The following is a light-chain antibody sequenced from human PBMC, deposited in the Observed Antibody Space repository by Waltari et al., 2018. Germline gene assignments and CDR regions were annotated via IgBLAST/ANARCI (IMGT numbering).Light chain of an antibody. CDR3: SSYTSNNAV. V-gene: IGLV2-14*03. J-gene: IGLJ3*02. CDR1: SNDVGIHNF. CDR2: DVS. Sequence: QSALTQPASASGSPGQSITVSCTGISNDVGIHNFGSWYQHHPGKAPKVVIYDVSYRPSGVSDRFSGSKSGNTASLTISGLQAEDEADYYCSSYTSNNAVFGGGTKLTVL.